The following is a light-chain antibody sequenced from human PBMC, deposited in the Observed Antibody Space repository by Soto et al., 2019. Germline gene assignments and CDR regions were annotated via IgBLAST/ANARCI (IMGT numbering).Light chain of an antibody. CDR3: QQRSNWPSIT. CDR1: QSVNSY. CDR2: DAS. J-gene: IGKJ5*01. V-gene: IGKV3-11*01. Sequence: EIVLTQSPATLSLSPGERATLSCRASQSVNSYLAWYQQKPGQAPRLLIYDASNRATGIPARFSGSGSGTDFTLTISSLEPEDFAVYYCQQRSNWPSITFGQGTRLEMK.